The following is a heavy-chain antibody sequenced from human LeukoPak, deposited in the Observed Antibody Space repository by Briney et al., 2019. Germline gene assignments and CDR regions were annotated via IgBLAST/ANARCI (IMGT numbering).Heavy chain of an antibody. D-gene: IGHD6-6*01. V-gene: IGHV4-61*08. CDR1: GGSISSGDYY. Sequence: SETLSLTCTVSGGSISSGDYYWSWIRQPPGKGLEWIGYIYYSGSTNYNPSLKSRVTISVDTSKNQFSLKLSSVTAADTAVYYCARGPRDRIAAPYYYMDVWGKGTTVTVSS. J-gene: IGHJ6*03. CDR3: ARGPRDRIAAPYYYMDV. CDR2: IYYSGST.